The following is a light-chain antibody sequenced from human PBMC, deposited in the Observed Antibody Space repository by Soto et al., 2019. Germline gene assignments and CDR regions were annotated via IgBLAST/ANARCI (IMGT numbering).Light chain of an antibody. Sequence: QYVLTQPASVSGSPGQSITISCTGTSSDVGNYNYVSWYQQHPGKAPKLMIFGVSNRPSGVSDRFSGSKSGNTASLTISGLQAEDEADYHCSSYAGGYYLFGTGTRSPS. CDR2: GVS. V-gene: IGLV2-14*03. CDR1: SSDVGNYNY. CDR3: SSYAGGYYL. J-gene: IGLJ1*01.